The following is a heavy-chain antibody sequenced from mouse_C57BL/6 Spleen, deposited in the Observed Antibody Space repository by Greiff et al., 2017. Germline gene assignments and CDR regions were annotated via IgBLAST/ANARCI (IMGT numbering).Heavy chain of an antibody. CDR1: GYSFTDYN. J-gene: IGHJ2*01. CDR3: ARNSNRGYYFDY. CDR2: INPNYGTT. D-gene: IGHD2-5*01. Sequence: ESGPELVKPGASVKISCKASGYSFTDYNMNWVKQSTGKSLEWIGVINPNYGTTSYNQKFKGKATLTVDQSSSTAYMQLNSLTSEDSAVYYCARNSNRGYYFDYWGQGTTLTVSS. V-gene: IGHV1-39*01.